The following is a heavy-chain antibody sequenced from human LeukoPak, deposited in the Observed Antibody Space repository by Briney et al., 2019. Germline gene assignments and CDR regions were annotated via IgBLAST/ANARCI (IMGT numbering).Heavy chain of an antibody. D-gene: IGHD3-3*01. CDR3: ARNYRFLEWLLMFH. CDR2: ISYDGSNK. V-gene: IGHV3-30-3*01. Sequence: AGGSLRLSCAASGFTFSSYAMRWVRQAPGKWLEWVAVISYDGSNKYYADSVKGRFTISRDNSKNTLYLQMNSLRAEDTAVYYCARNYRFLEWLLMFHWGQGTLVTVSS. CDR1: GFTFSSYA. J-gene: IGHJ4*02.